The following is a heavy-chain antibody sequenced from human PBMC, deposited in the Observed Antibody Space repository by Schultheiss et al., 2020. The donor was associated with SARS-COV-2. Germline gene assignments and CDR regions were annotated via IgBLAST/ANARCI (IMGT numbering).Heavy chain of an antibody. CDR1: GFTFSSYG. CDR3: ARLVSGWYYFDY. V-gene: IGHV3-33*01. D-gene: IGHD6-19*01. J-gene: IGHJ4*02. Sequence: GESLKISCAASGFTFSSYGMHWVRQAPGKGLEWVAVIWYDGSNKYYADSVKGRFTISRDNSKNTLYLQMNSLRAEDTAVYYCARLVSGWYYFDYWGQGTLVTVSS. CDR2: IWYDGSNK.